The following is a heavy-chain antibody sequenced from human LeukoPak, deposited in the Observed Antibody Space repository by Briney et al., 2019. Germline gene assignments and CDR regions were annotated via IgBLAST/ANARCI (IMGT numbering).Heavy chain of an antibody. CDR1: GYTFTGYY. V-gene: IGHV1-2*04. CDR2: INPNSGGT. Sequence: GASVKVSCKTSGYTFTGYYMHWVRQAPGQGLEWMGWINPNSGGTNHAQKFQGWVTMTRDTSISTAYMELSRLRSDDTAVYYCARGYSSSWLYFDYWGQGTLVTVSS. D-gene: IGHD6-13*01. CDR3: ARGYSSSWLYFDY. J-gene: IGHJ4*02.